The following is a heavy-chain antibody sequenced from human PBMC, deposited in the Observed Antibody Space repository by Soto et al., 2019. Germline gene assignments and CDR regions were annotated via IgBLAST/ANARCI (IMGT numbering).Heavy chain of an antibody. CDR1: GGSFSGYY. D-gene: IGHD5-12*01. Sequence: SETLSLTCAVYGGSFSGYYWSWIRQPPGKGLEWIGEINHSGSTNYNPSLKSRVTISVDTSKNQFSLKLSSVTAADTAVYYCGRGVDKGKVATPPYSFDYWGRGTLVPVSS. CDR3: GRGVDKGKVATPPYSFDY. CDR2: INHSGST. J-gene: IGHJ4*02. V-gene: IGHV4-34*01.